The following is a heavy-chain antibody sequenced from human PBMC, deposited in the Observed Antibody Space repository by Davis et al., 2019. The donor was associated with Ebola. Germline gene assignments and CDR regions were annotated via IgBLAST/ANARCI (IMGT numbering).Heavy chain of an antibody. CDR3: AKGGVMITFGGVPGTY. CDR1: GFTFSSYW. CDR2: IKQDGSEK. Sequence: PGGSLRLSCAASGFTFSSYWMSWVRQAPGKGLEWVANIKQDGSEKYYVDSVKGRFTISRDNAKNTLYLQMNSLRAEDTAVYYCAKGGVMITFGGVPGTYWGQGTLVTVSS. V-gene: IGHV3-7*03. J-gene: IGHJ4*02. D-gene: IGHD3-16*01.